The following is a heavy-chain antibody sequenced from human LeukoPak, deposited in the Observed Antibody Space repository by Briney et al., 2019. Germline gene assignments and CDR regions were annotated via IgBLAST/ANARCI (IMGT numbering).Heavy chain of an antibody. V-gene: IGHV4-39*01. D-gene: IGHD3-16*01. CDR1: GDPISSSTYY. Sequence: SETLSLTCTVSGDPISSSTYYWGWIRQPPGKGLEWIGSIYYSGITYYNPSLKSRVTISVDMSKNQFSLKLTSVTAADSAVYYCARRSQENGLITANNWFDPWGQGTLVTVSS. J-gene: IGHJ5*02. CDR2: IYYSGIT. CDR3: ARRSQENGLITANNWFDP.